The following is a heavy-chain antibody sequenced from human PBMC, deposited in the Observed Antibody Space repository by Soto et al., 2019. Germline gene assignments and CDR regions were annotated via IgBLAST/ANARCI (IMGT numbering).Heavy chain of an antibody. D-gene: IGHD3-10*01. J-gene: IGHJ4*02. CDR3: TRGPRPISTGTGAY. CDR2: IYNDGSYT. Sequence: GGSLRLSCAASGFIFKMYWMHWVRQSPGKGLVWISRIYNDGSYTDYADSVKGRFTISRDNVNDTLYLQMKNLRAEDSGLYYCTRGPRPISTGTGAYWGQGTQVTVSS. V-gene: IGHV3-74*01. CDR1: GFIFKMYW.